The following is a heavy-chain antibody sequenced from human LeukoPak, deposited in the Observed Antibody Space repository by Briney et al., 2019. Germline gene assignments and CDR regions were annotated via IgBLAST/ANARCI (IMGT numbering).Heavy chain of an antibody. CDR1: GFTFSSYA. Sequence: GGSPRLSCAASGFTFSSYAMSWVRQAPGKGLEWVSAISGSGGSTYYADSVKGRFTISRDNSKNTLYLQMNSLRAEDTAVYYCAKRDRVLRYFDWYFDYWGQGTLVTVSS. V-gene: IGHV3-23*01. CDR2: ISGSGGST. J-gene: IGHJ4*02. CDR3: AKRDRVLRYFDWYFDY. D-gene: IGHD3-9*01.